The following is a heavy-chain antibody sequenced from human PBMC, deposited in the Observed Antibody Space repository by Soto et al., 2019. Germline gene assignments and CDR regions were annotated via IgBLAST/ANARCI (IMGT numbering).Heavy chain of an antibody. J-gene: IGHJ6*02. Sequence: SETLSLTCVVSGGSISSGDYYWSWIRQPPGKGLEWIGSIYYSGSTYYNPSLKSRVTISVDTSKNQFSLKLSSVTAADTAVYYCASQASPYYYYGMDVWGQGITVTVSS. V-gene: IGHV4-39*01. CDR3: ASQASPYYYYGMDV. CDR1: GGSISSGDYY. CDR2: IYYSGST.